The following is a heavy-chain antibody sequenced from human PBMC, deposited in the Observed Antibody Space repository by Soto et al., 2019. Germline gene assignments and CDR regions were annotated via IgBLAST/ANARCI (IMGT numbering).Heavy chain of an antibody. CDR3: ARDLGAGDLGGDWFDP. V-gene: IGHV1-2*02. D-gene: IGHD7-27*01. Sequence: ASVKVSCKASGYTFTGYYMHWVRQAPGQGLEWMGWINPNSGGTNYAQKFQGRVTMTRDTSISTAYMELSRLRSDDTAVYYCARDLGAGDLGGDWFDPWGQGTLVTVSS. CDR1: GYTFTGYY. J-gene: IGHJ5*02. CDR2: INPNSGGT.